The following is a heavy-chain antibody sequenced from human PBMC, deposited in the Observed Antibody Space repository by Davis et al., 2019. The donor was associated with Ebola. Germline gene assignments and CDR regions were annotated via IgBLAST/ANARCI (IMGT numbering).Heavy chain of an antibody. Sequence: PGGSLRLSCTVSGGSIGSSTYYWGWIRQPPGKGLEWIGSVYYSGSTYYNPSLKSRVTMSVDRSKNQFSLKVSSVTAADTAVYHCARHQGSWSFYYVDYWGQGTLVTVS. CDR2: VYYSGST. CDR1: GGSIGSSTYY. J-gene: IGHJ4*02. CDR3: ARHQGSWSFYYVDY. D-gene: IGHD3-10*01. V-gene: IGHV4-39*01.